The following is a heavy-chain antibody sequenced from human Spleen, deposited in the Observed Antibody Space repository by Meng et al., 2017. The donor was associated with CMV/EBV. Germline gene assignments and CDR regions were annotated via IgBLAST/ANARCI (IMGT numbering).Heavy chain of an antibody. CDR3: ARVKRYCTGGSCSSTGYSGMDV. CDR1: GYNFTGYY. D-gene: IGHD2-15*01. CDR2: INPNSGGT. J-gene: IGHJ6*02. V-gene: IGHV1-2*02. Sequence: ASVQVSCKASGYNFTGYYMHWVRQAPGQGLEWMGWINPNSGGTNYAQKFQGRVTMTGDTSITTAYMELSRLRSDDMAVYYCARVKRYCTGGSCSSTGYSGMDVWGQGTTVTVSS.